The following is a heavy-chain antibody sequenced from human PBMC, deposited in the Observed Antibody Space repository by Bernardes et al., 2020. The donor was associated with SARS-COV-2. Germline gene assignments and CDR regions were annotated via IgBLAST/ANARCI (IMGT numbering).Heavy chain of an antibody. Sequence: ASVKLSCKASGYTFTGYYMHWVRQAPGQGLEWMGWINPNSGGTNYAQKFQGRVTMTRDTSISTAYMELSSLRSDDTAVYYCAIPPTNYDRYGMDVWGQGTTVTVSS. J-gene: IGHJ6*02. D-gene: IGHD3-22*01. CDR2: INPNSGGT. CDR1: GYTFTGYY. V-gene: IGHV1-2*02. CDR3: AIPPTNYDRYGMDV.